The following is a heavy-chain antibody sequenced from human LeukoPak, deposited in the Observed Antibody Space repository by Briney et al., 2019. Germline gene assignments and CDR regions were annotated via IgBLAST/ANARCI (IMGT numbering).Heavy chain of an antibody. Sequence: GGSLRLSCAASGFTFSSYGMHWVRQAPGKGLEWVSAISDSGGTTYYADSVKGRFTISRDNSKDTLFLQMNSLRAEDTAVYYCAKEGQQLGYDAFDIWGQGTMVTVSS. V-gene: IGHV3-23*01. CDR3: AKEGQQLGYDAFDI. CDR2: ISDSGGTT. CDR1: GFTFSSYG. D-gene: IGHD6-13*01. J-gene: IGHJ3*02.